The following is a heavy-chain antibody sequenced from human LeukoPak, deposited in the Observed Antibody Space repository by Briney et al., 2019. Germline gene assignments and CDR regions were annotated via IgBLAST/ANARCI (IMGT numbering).Heavy chain of an antibody. Sequence: GGSLRLSCAASGFTFSSYAMHWVRQAPGKGLEYVSAISSNGGSTYYANSVKGRFTISRDNSKNTLYLQMGSLRAEDMAVYYCARGLYSSGWYGGDYWGQGTLVTVSS. CDR1: GFTFSSYA. J-gene: IGHJ4*02. CDR3: ARGLYSSGWYGGDY. D-gene: IGHD6-19*01. CDR2: ISSNGGST. V-gene: IGHV3-64*01.